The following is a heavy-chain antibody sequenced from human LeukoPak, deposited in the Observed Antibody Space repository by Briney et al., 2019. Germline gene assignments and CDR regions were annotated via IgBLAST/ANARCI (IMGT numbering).Heavy chain of an antibody. CDR3: ARDFEYSFDY. CDR1: GFSFNSFT. D-gene: IGHD4-11*01. Sequence: GGSLRLSCAASGFSFNSFTMNWVRQAPGKGLEWLSYISTSGGATYYADSVKGRFTISRDNAKNSLYLQMNSLRDEDTALYYCARDFEYSFDYWGQGILVTVSS. CDR2: ISTSGGAT. J-gene: IGHJ4*02. V-gene: IGHV3-48*02.